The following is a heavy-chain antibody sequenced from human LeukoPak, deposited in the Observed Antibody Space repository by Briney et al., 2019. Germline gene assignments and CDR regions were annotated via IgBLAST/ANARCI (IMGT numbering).Heavy chain of an antibody. D-gene: IGHD2-2*01. Sequence: SETLSLTCTVSGGSISSSSFYWGWIRQPPGKGLEWIGSLYYSGSTYYNPSLKSRVTISVDTSKNQFSLKLSSVTAADTAVYYCARGQPHGAFDIWGQGTMVTVSS. CDR1: GGSISSSSFY. CDR2: LYYSGST. CDR3: ARGQPHGAFDI. V-gene: IGHV4-39*07. J-gene: IGHJ3*02.